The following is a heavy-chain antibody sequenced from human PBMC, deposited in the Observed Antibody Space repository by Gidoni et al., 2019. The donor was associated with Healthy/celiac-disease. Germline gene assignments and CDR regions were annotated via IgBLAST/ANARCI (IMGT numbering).Heavy chain of an antibody. CDR1: GYSFTSYW. CDR3: ARGGDCSGGSCYSQWFDP. V-gene: IGHV5-51*01. CDR2: IYPGDSDT. Sequence: EVQLVQSGAEVTTPGESLKISCKGSGYSFTSYWIGWVRQMPGKGLEWMGIIYPGDSDTRYSPSFQGQVTISADKSISTAYLQWSSLKASDTAMYYCARGGDCSGGSCYSQWFDPWGQGTLVTVSS. J-gene: IGHJ5*02. D-gene: IGHD2-15*01.